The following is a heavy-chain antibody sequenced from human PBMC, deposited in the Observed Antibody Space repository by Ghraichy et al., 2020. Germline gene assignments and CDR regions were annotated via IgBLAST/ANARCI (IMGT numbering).Heavy chain of an antibody. J-gene: IGHJ5*02. CDR1: GYTFTGYY. Sequence: ASVKVSCKASGYTFTGYYMHWVRQAPGQGLEWMGWINPNSGGTNYAQKFQGRVTMTRDTSITTAYMELSRLTSDDTAVYYCARDSSGNAAAGNWFDPWGHGTLVTVSS. CDR3: ARDSSGNAAAGNWFDP. CDR2: INPNSGGT. D-gene: IGHD6-13*01. V-gene: IGHV1-2*02.